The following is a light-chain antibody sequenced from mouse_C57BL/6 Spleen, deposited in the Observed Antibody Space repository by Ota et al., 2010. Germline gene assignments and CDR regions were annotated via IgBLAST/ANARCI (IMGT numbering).Light chain of an antibody. V-gene: IGKV10-94*01. J-gene: IGKJ1*01. CDR1: QGISNY. CDR3: VQYAQFPPT. Sequence: DIQMTQTTSSLSASLGDRVTISCSASQGISNYLNWYQQKPDGTVKLLIYYTSSLHSGVPSRFSGSGSGTDYSLTISSLESEDFADYYCVQYAQFPPTFGGGTKLEIK. CDR2: YTS.